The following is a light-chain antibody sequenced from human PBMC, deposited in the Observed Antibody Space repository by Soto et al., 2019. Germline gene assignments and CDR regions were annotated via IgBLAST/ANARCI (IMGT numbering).Light chain of an antibody. V-gene: IGLV2-23*01. CDR3: CSYAGGTRVV. CDR2: EDI. Sequence: QSALTQPASVSGSLGQSITISCTGSSSGVGRYNLVSWYQQHPGKAPKLLIYEDIERPSGVSNRFSGSKSGNTASLTISGLQTEDEADYYCCSYAGGTRVVLGGETKVTVL. CDR1: SSGVGRYNL. J-gene: IGLJ2*01.